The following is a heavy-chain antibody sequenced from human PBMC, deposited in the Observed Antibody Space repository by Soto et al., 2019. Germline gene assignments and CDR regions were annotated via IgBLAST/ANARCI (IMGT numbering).Heavy chain of an antibody. CDR2: ISHTGRT. V-gene: IGHV4-38-2*02. D-gene: IGHD2-15*01. CDR3: ARDPANLALAVAYFDS. Sequence: SETLSLTCRVSGSSITNSFYWGWIRQSPEKGLEWIGSISHTGRTTYNPSLKSRVSISVDTSKNQFSLTLTSVTAADTAVYYCARDPANLALAVAYFDSWGQGTLVTVSS. CDR1: GSSITNSFY. J-gene: IGHJ4*02.